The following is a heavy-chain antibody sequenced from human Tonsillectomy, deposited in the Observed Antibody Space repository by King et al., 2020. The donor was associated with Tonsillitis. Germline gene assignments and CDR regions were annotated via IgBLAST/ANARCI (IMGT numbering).Heavy chain of an antibody. Sequence: QLVQSGAEVKKPGSSVKVSCKASGGTFSSYAISWVRQAPGQGLEWMGGIIPMFGTTNDAQKFQGRVTITADESTSTAYMELSSLRSEDTAVYYCARQTGPYNWFDPWGQGTLVTVSS. CDR3: ARQTGPYNWFDP. CDR1: GGTFSSYA. J-gene: IGHJ5*02. CDR2: IIPMFGTT. V-gene: IGHV1-69*01. D-gene: IGHD1-1*01.